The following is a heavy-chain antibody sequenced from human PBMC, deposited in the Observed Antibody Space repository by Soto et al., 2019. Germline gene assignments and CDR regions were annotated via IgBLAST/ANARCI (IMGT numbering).Heavy chain of an antibody. J-gene: IGHJ6*02. D-gene: IGHD3-16*01. CDR2: ISPYTGNT. CDR3: VMVDNYVTPTPQDV. Sequence: QVQLVQSGDEVKKPGPSVKVSCKASGYIFVNYGIAWVRQAPGQGLEWMGWISPYTGNTHSATKVQGRLTMTTDTSTSTAYMDLGRLTSDDTAVYYCVMVDNYVTPTPQDVWGQGTTVTVSS. V-gene: IGHV1-18*01. CDR1: GYIFVNYG.